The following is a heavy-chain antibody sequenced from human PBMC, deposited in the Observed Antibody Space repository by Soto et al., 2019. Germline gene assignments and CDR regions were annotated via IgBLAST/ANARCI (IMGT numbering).Heavy chain of an antibody. CDR1: SGSISSKNYY. CDR3: ARATMWGFDY. D-gene: IGHD3-10*02. J-gene: IGHJ4*02. CDR2: IYYRGST. Sequence: QLQLQESGPGLVKSSETLSLTCTVSSGSISSKNYYWGWIRQPPGKGLEWIGNIYYRGSTYYNPSLKSRVTMSLDTSKNQFSLRLNSMTAADTAVFYCARATMWGFDYWGQGALGTVSS. V-gene: IGHV4-39*01.